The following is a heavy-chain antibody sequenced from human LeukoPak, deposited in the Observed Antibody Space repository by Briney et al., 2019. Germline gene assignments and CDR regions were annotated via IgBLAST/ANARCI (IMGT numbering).Heavy chain of an antibody. D-gene: IGHD3-22*01. J-gene: IGHJ6*03. V-gene: IGHV4-61*02. CDR2: IYTSGST. Sequence: SETLSLTCTVSGGSISSGSYYWSWIRQLAGKGLEWIGRIYTSGSTNYNPSLKSRVTISVDTSKNQFSLKLSSVTAADTAVYYCASAYYYDSSGYYPHRAQYYYYYYMDVWGKGTTVTVSS. CDR3: ASAYYYDSSGYYPHRAQYYYYYYMDV. CDR1: GGSISSGSYY.